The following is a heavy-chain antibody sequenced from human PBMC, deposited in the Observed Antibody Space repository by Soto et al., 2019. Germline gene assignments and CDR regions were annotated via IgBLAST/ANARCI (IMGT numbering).Heavy chain of an antibody. CDR3: ARNGNYYDSSGYYLAY. J-gene: IGHJ4*02. CDR2: IIPIFGTA. D-gene: IGHD3-22*01. Sequence: QVQLVQSGAEVKKPGSSVKVSCKASGGTFSSYAISWVRQAPGQGLEWMGGIIPIFGTANYAQKFQGRVTITADESTSTAYMELSSLRSEDTAVYYCARNGNYYDSSGYYLAYWGQGTLVTVSS. V-gene: IGHV1-69*01. CDR1: GGTFSSYA.